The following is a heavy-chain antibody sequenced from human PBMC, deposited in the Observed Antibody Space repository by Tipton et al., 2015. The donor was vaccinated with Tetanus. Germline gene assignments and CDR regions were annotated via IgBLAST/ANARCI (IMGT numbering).Heavy chain of an antibody. CDR2: ISRGGSAI. D-gene: IGHD1-26*01. Sequence: SLRLSCIGSGFSISDYYMSWIRQVPGKGPEWLLQISRGGSAITYGDSVQGRFTISRDNARNSVYLQINSLRAEDTAKYYCVRDISHVGSTFYFDLWGRGTLLTVSS. CDR3: VRDISHVGSTFYFDL. V-gene: IGHV3-11*01. CDR1: GFSISDYY. J-gene: IGHJ4*02.